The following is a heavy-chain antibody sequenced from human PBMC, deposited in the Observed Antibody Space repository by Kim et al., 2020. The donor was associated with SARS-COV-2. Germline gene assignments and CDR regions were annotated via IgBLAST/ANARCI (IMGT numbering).Heavy chain of an antibody. CDR1: GGTFSSYA. V-gene: IGHV1-69*13. CDR3: ARVDSSGYSYYFDY. CDR2: ITPIFGTA. Sequence: SVKVSCKASGGTFSSYAISWVRQAPGQGLEWMGGITPIFGTANYAQKFQGRVTITADESTSTAYMELSSLRSEDTAVYYCARVDSSGYSYYFDYWGQGTLVTVSS. J-gene: IGHJ4*02. D-gene: IGHD3-22*01.